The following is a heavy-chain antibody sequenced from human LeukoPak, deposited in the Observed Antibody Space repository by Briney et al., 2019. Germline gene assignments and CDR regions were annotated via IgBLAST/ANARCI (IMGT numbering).Heavy chain of an antibody. V-gene: IGHV4-30-4*01. D-gene: IGHD6-19*01. CDR1: GGSISSGDYF. CDR3: ARETTLMGYASGLGFNY. J-gene: IGHJ4*02. CDR2: IYDTGIS. Sequence: SQTLSLTCNVSGGSISSGDYFWNWIRQPPGKGLEWIGYIYDTGISKYNPSLKSRVTMSIDTSKNQFSLNLSSVTAADTAVYYCARETTLMGYASGLGFNYWGQGTLVTVSS.